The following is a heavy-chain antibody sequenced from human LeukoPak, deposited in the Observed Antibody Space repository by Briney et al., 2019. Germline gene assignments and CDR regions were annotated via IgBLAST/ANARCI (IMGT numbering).Heavy chain of an antibody. V-gene: IGHV4-59*01. Sequence: SETLSLTCTVSGGSISSYYWSWIRQPPGKGLEWIGYIYYSGSTNYNPSLKSRVTISVDTSKNQFSLKLSSVTAADTAVYYCAREAYYYDSSGYHYYGMDVWGQGTTVTVSS. CDR2: IYYSGST. CDR3: AREAYYYDSSGYHYYGMDV. J-gene: IGHJ6*02. D-gene: IGHD3-22*01. CDR1: GGSISSYY.